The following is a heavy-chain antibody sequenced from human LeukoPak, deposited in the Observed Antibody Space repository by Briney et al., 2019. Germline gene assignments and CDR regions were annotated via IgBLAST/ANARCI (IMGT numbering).Heavy chain of an antibody. J-gene: IGHJ5*02. CDR3: ARAPRRNSMVRGVISRNLNWFDP. CDR1: GGSISSSSYY. CDR2: IYYTGST. D-gene: IGHD3-10*01. Sequence: PSETLSLTRTVSGGSISSSSYYWGWIRQPPGKGLEWIGSIYYTGSTSYNSSLKSRVTISVDTSKNQFSLKLSSVTAADTAVYYCARAPRRNSMVRGVISRNLNWFDPWGQGTLVTVSS. V-gene: IGHV4-39*07.